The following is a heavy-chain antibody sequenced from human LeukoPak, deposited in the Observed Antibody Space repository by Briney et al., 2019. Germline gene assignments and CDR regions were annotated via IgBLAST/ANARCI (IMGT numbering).Heavy chain of an antibody. D-gene: IGHD1-26*01. J-gene: IGHJ4*02. CDR2: INHSGST. CDR1: GGSFSGYY. CDR3: AKDEVGGHFEY. Sequence: PSETLSLTCAVYGGSFSGYYWSWIRQPPGKGLEWIGEINHSGSTNYNPSLKSRVTISVDTSKNQFSLKLSSVTAADTAVYYCAKDEVGGHFEYWGQGTLVTVSS. V-gene: IGHV4-34*01.